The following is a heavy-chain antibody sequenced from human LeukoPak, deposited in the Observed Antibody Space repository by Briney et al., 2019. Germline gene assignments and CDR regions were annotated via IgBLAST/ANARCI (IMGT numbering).Heavy chain of an antibody. V-gene: IGHV3-23*01. CDR1: GFTFSSYA. Sequence: GGSLRLSCAASGFTFSSYAMSWVRQAPGKGLEWVSAISGSGGSTYYADSVKGRFTISRDNSKNTLYLQMNSLRAEGTAVYYCAKDSSGGGGGVIGAFDIWGQGTMVTVSS. J-gene: IGHJ3*02. CDR2: ISGSGGST. CDR3: AKDSSGGGGGVIGAFDI. D-gene: IGHD3-10*01.